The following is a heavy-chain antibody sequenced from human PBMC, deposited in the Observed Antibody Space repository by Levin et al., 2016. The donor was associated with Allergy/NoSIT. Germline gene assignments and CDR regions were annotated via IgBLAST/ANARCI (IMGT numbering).Heavy chain of an antibody. CDR2: INHSGST. V-gene: IGHV4-34*01. D-gene: IGHD3-22*01. J-gene: IGHJ4*02. CDR3: ARRGHFDTSGFFFDY. CDR1: GGSFSGYY. Sequence: GSLRLSCAVYGGSFSGYYWSWIRQPPGKGLEWIREINHSGSTKYNPSLKSRVTISVETSKNQFSLRLSSVTAADTAVYFCARRGHFDTSGFFFDYWGQGTLLTVSS.